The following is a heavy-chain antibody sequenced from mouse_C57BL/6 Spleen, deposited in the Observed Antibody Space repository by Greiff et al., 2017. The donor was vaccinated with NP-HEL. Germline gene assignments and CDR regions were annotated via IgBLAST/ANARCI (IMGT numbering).Heavy chain of an antibody. J-gene: IGHJ3*01. CDR2: INPNNGGT. V-gene: IGHV1-26*01. CDR1: GYTFTDYY. Sequence: VQLKQSGPELVKPGASVKISCKASGYTFTDYYMNWVKQSHGKSLEWIGDINPNNGGTSYNQKFKGKATLTVDKSSSTAYMELRSLTSEDSAVYYCARSTTVVGSYWGQGTLVTVSA. CDR3: ARSTTVVGSY. D-gene: IGHD1-1*01.